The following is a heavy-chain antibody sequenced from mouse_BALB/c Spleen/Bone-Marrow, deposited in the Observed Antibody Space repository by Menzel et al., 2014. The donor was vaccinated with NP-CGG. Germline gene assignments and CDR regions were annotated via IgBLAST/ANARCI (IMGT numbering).Heavy chain of an antibody. CDR1: GFNINDTY. V-gene: IGHV14-3*02. D-gene: IGHD1-2*01. J-gene: IGHJ4*01. CDR2: IDPANGNT. CDR3: ASATTATNGAKDY. Sequence: LQQSGAELVKPGASVTLSCTASGFNINDTYMHWLKQRPEQRLEWIGTIDPANGNTKYDPNFQGKATITTDTSSNTPYLQVSSLSSEDADVYICASATTATNGAKDYWC.